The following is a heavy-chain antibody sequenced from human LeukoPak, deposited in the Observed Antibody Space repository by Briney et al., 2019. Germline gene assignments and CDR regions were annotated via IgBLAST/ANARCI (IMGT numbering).Heavy chain of an antibody. J-gene: IGHJ4*02. V-gene: IGHV3-33*06. Sequence: QPGGSQRLSCAASGFTFSNYDMHWVRQAPGKGLEWVAVIWYDGSNKYYADSVKGRFTLSRDNSKKTLYLQMNSLRAEDTAVYYCAKRNSGNYFDDWGQGSLVTVSS. CDR3: AKRNSGNYFDD. CDR1: GFTFSNYD. CDR2: IWYDGSNK. D-gene: IGHD1-26*01.